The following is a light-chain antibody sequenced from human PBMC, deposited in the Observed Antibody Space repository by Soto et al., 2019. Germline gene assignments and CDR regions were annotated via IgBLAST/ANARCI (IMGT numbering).Light chain of an antibody. CDR2: GVS. CDR3: SSYTIYTTYV. J-gene: IGLJ1*01. Sequence: QSVLTQPASVSGPPGQSITISCTGTSTDVGAHDFASWYQHHPGKAPKLMIYGVSDRPSGVSDRFSGPKSANTASLTISGLQPEDEADYYCSSYTIYTTYVFGTGTKVTVL. CDR1: STDVGAHDF. V-gene: IGLV2-14*03.